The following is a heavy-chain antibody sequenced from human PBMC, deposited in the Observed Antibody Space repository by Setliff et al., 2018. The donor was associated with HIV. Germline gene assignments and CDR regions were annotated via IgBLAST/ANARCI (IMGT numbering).Heavy chain of an antibody. V-gene: IGHV1-18*01. CDR2: ISAYNGNT. D-gene: IGHD2-2*01. Sequence: ASVKVSCKASGYTFTSYAMNWVRQAPGQGLEWVGWISAYNGNTNYAQKLQGRVTMTTDTSTSTAYMELRSLRSDDTAVYYCARDYCSSTTCEDYFDYWGQGTLVTVSS. CDR3: ARDYCSSTTCEDYFDY. J-gene: IGHJ4*02. CDR1: GYTFTSYA.